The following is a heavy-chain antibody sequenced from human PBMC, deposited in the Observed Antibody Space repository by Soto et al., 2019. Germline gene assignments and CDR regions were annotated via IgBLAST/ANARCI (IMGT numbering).Heavy chain of an antibody. V-gene: IGHV3-21*01. Sequence: PGGSLRLSCAASGFTFSSYSMNWVRQAPGKGLEWVSSISSSSSYIYYADSVKGRFTISRDNAKNSLYLQMNSLRAEDTAVYYCARDSILSFPTFDYWGQGTLVTVSS. CDR3: ARDSILSFPTFDY. J-gene: IGHJ4*02. CDR2: ISSSSSYI. CDR1: GFTFSSYS. D-gene: IGHD2-21*01.